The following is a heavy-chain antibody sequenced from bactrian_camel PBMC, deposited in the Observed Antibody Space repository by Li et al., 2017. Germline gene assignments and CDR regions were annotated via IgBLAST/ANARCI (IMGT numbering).Heavy chain of an antibody. J-gene: IGHJ7*01. CDR2: IDGDGNT. CDR1: GYGALYLC. V-gene: IGHV3S63*01. D-gene: IGHD2*01. Sequence: HVQLVESGGDSVQAGGSLRLSCAASGYGALYLCMGWFRQAPGKEREGVACIDGDGNTDYEVSVKGRFTISRDNAKNTLYLQLNSLKPDDTAVYYCVRMVVSLSGYGMDYWGKGTQVTVS.